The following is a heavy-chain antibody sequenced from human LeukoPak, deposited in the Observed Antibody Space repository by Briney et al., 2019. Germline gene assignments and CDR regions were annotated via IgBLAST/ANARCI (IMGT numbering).Heavy chain of an antibody. D-gene: IGHD4-17*01. CDR1: GDSISYSSYY. CDR3: ARESGRSYGDYSFDY. V-gene: IGHV4-31*03. J-gene: IGHJ4*02. Sequence: SETLSITCIVSGDSISYSSYYWGWIRQPPGKGLEWIGYIYYSGSTYYNPSLKSRVTISVDTSKNQFSLKLSSVTAADTAVYYCARESGRSYGDYSFDYWGQGTLVTVSS. CDR2: IYYSGST.